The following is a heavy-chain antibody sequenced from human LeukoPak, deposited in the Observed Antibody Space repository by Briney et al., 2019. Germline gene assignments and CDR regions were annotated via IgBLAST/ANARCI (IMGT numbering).Heavy chain of an antibody. CDR2: ISAYNGNT. Sequence: ASVKVSCKASGYTFTSYGISWVRQAPGQGLEWMGWISAYNGNTNYAQKLQGRVTMTTDTSTSTAYMELRSLRSDDTAVYYCARVRASIAAETGTFDYWGQGTLVTVSS. D-gene: IGHD6-13*01. CDR3: ARVRASIAAETGTFDY. J-gene: IGHJ4*02. V-gene: IGHV1-18*01. CDR1: GYTFTSYG.